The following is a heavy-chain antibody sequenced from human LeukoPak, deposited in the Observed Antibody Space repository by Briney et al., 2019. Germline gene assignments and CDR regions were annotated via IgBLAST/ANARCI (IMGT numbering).Heavy chain of an antibody. CDR3: ARITASGSHDY. CDR1: GDSVSSTSAA. Sequence: SQTLSLTCAISGDSVSSTSAAWNWLRQSPSRGLEWVGSTYYRSKLYYDYAMSVKGPVTINPDPSKNQFSLQLNSVTHDDTAMYYCARITASGSHDYWGQGTLVTVSP. D-gene: IGHD6-25*01. V-gene: IGHV6-1*01. CDR2: TYYRSKLYY. J-gene: IGHJ4*02.